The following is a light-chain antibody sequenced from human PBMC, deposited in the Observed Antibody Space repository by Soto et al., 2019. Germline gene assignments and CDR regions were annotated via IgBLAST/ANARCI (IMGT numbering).Light chain of an antibody. V-gene: IGKV3-20*01. Sequence: EIVLTQSPGTLSLSPGESATLSCRASQTVRNNYLAWYQQKPGQAPRLLIYDESSRATGIPDRFSGGGSGTDLTLTISRLEPEDFAVYYCQEFSSYPLTCGGGTKVDIK. CDR1: QTVRNNY. CDR3: QEFSSYPLT. J-gene: IGKJ4*01. CDR2: DES.